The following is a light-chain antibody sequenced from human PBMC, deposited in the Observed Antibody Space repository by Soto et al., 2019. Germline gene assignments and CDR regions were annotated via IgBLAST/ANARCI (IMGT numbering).Light chain of an antibody. CDR3: QQRFNWLT. V-gene: IGKV3-11*01. J-gene: IGKJ4*01. CDR1: QSVRNF. Sequence: VLTQSPATLSLSPGERATLSCRASQSVRNFLAWYQQKPGQAPRLLIYDASKRATGIPARFSGSGSGTDFTLTISSLEPEEFAFYYCQQRFNWLTFGGGTKVEIK. CDR2: DAS.